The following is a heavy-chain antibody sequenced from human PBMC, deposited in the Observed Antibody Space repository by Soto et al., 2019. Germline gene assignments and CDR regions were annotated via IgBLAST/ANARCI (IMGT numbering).Heavy chain of an antibody. CDR2: ISSSSSYI. CDR3: ARAGPDYYESSGFFPDY. J-gene: IGHJ4*02. D-gene: IGHD3-22*01. CDR1: GFTFSSYN. V-gene: IGHV3-21*01. Sequence: PGGSLRLSCAASGFTFSSYNMNWVRQVPGKWLEWVSYISSSSSYIYYAESVKGRFSISRDNAKNSLHLQMNSLRAEDTAVYYCARAGPDYYESSGFFPDYWGQGXLVTVYS.